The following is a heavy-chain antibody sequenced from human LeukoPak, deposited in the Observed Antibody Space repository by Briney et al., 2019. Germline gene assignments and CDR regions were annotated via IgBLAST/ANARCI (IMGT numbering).Heavy chain of an antibody. CDR1: GFTFSSYD. CDR2: IGTAGDT. J-gene: IGHJ3*02. Sequence: PGGSLRLSCAASGFTFSSYDMHWVRQATGKGLEWVSAIGTAGDTYYPGSVKGRFTISGENAKNTLYLQMNSLRAEDTAVYYCARDPLEAAFDIWGQGTMVTVSS. D-gene: IGHD1-1*01. V-gene: IGHV3-13*01. CDR3: ARDPLEAAFDI.